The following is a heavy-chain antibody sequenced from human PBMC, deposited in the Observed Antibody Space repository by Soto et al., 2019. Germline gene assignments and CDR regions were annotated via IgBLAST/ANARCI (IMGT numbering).Heavy chain of an antibody. V-gene: IGHV3-30*03. Sequence: GGSLRLSCAASGFTFSSYGMHWVRQAPGKGLEWVAVISYDGSNKYYADSVKGRFTISRDNSKNTLYLQMNSLRAEDTAVYYCAARREYYFDYWGQGTLVTVSS. J-gene: IGHJ4*02. CDR2: ISYDGSNK. CDR3: AARREYYFDY. CDR1: GFTFSSYG.